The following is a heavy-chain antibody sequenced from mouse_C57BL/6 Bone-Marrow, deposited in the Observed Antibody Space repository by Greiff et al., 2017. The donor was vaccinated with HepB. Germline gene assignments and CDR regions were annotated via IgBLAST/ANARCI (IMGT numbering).Heavy chain of an antibody. Sequence: EVQVVESGAGLVKPGGSLKLSCAASGFTFSSYAMSWVRQTPEKRLEWVAYISSGGDYIYYADTVKGRITISRDNARNTPYLQLSSLKSEDTAMYYCTREVPPYGSSRGFADWGQGTLVTVSA. J-gene: IGHJ3*01. CDR3: TREVPPYGSSRGFAD. D-gene: IGHD1-1*01. V-gene: IGHV5-9-1*02. CDR1: GFTFSSYA. CDR2: ISSGGDYI.